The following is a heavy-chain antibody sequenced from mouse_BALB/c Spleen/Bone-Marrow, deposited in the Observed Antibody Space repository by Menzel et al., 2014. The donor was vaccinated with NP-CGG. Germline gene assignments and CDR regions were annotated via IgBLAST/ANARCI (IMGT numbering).Heavy chain of an antibody. CDR3: ARGYDYGFAY. V-gene: IGHV5-17*02. D-gene: IGHD2-4*01. J-gene: IGHJ3*01. Sequence: EVQVVESGGGLVQPGGSRKLSCAASGFTFSSFGMHWVRQAPEKGLEWVAYISSGSSTIYYADTVKGRLTISRDNPKNTLFLQMTSLRSEDTAMYYCARGYDYGFAYWGQGTLVTVSA. CDR1: GFTFSSFG. CDR2: ISSGSSTI.